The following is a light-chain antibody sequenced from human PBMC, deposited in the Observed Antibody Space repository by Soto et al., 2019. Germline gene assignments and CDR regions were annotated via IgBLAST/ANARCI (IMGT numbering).Light chain of an antibody. J-gene: IGKJ1*01. Sequence: EIVLTQSPGTLSLSPGERATLPCRATESVVSNYLAWYQLKPGQAHRLLIYDASSRATGIPDRFSGSGSGTDFTLTISRLEPEDFAVYYCQQYGSIPWTFGQGTKVDIK. CDR3: QQYGSIPWT. V-gene: IGKV3-20*01. CDR2: DAS. CDR1: ESVVSNY.